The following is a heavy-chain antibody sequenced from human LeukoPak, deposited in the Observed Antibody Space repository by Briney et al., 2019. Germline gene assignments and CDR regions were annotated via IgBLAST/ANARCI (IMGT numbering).Heavy chain of an antibody. CDR1: GYSFTSYW. J-gene: IGHJ6*02. CDR2: IYPGDSDT. Sequence: GESLKISCKGSGYSFTSYWIGWVRQMPGKGLEWMGIIYPGDSDTRYSPSFQGQVTISADKSISTAYLQWSSLKASDTAMYYCARVLFGWREGIAVADITYYSYGMDVWGQGTTVTVSS. V-gene: IGHV5-51*01. D-gene: IGHD6-19*01. CDR3: ARVLFGWREGIAVADITYYSYGMDV.